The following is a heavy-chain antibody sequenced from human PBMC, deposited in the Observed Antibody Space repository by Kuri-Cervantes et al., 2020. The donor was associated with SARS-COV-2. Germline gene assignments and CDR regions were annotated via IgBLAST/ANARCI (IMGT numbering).Heavy chain of an antibody. Sequence: ASVKVSCRASGYTFTGYYMHWVREAPGQGLEWMGWINPNSGGTNYAQKFQGRVTMTRDTSISTAYMELSRLRSEDTAVYYCARGRGIQWDAFDIWGQGTMVTVSS. CDR3: ARGRGIQWDAFDI. V-gene: IGHV1-2*02. CDR2: INPNSGGT. D-gene: IGHD5-12*01. J-gene: IGHJ3*02. CDR1: GYTFTGYY.